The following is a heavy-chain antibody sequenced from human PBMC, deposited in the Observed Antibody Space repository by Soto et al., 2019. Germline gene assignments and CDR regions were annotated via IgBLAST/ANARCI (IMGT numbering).Heavy chain of an antibody. CDR3: ARVNNSSWFLYYFDY. D-gene: IGHD6-13*01. J-gene: IGHJ4*02. CDR2: IKQDGSEK. CDR1: GFTFSSYW. Sequence: EVQLVESGGGLVQPGGSLRLSCAASGFTFSSYWMSWVRQAPGKGLEWVANIKQDGSEKYYVDSVKGRFTISRDNAKNSLCLQMNSLRAEDTAVYYCARVNNSSWFLYYFDYWGQGTLVTVSS. V-gene: IGHV3-7*04.